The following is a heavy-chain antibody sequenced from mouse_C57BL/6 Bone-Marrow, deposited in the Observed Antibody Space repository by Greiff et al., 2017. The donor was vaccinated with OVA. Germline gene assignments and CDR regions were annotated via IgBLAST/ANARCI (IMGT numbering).Heavy chain of an antibody. CDR2: ISDGGSYT. D-gene: IGHD1-1*01. CDR3: ARAYYEDAMDY. V-gene: IGHV5-4*01. CDR1: GFTFSSYA. Sequence: EVQRVESGGGLVKPGGSLKLSCAASGFTFSSYAMSWVRQTPEKRLEWVATISDGGSYTYYPDNVKGRFTISRDNAKNNLYLQMSHLKSEDTAMYYCARAYYEDAMDYWGQGTSVTVSS. J-gene: IGHJ4*01.